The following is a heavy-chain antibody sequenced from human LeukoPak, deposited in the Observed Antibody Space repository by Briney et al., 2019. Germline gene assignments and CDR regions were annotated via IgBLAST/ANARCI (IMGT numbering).Heavy chain of an antibody. CDR1: GGSISSYY. D-gene: IGHD6-19*01. V-gene: IGHV4-59*08. CDR3: ARHPRPDIAVAIEGFGY. Sequence: SSETLSLTCTVSGGSISSYYWSWIRQPPGKGLEWIGYIYYSGSTNYNPSLKSRVTISVDTSKNQFSLKLSSVTAADTAVYYCARHPRPDIAVAIEGFGYWGQGTLVTVSS. J-gene: IGHJ4*02. CDR2: IYYSGST.